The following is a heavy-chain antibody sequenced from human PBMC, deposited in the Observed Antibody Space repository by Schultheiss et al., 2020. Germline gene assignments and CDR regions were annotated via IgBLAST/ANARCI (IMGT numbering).Heavy chain of an antibody. Sequence: SETLSLTCTVSGGSISSSSYYWGWIRQPPGKGLEWIGSIYTSGSTNYNPSLKSRVTMSVDTSKNQFSLKLSSVTAADTAVYYCARSNYDILTGYFDYWGQGTLVTVSP. CDR2: IYTSGST. D-gene: IGHD3-9*01. CDR1: GGSISSSSYY. V-gene: IGHV4-39*07. CDR3: ARSNYDILTGYFDY. J-gene: IGHJ4*02.